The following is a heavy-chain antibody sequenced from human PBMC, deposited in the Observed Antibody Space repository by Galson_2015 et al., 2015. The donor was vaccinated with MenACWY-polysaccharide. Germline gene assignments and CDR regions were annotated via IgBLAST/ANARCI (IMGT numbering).Heavy chain of an antibody. CDR2: IFHSGTT. J-gene: IGHJ4*02. D-gene: IGHD1-26*01. V-gene: IGHV4-38-2*02. CDR1: DYSIRSGYF. Sequence: PGLVKPSETLSLTCTVSDYSIRSGYFWGWIRQPPGKGLEWIASIFHSGTTYYNPSLKSRVTISVDTSKNHFSLKLSSVTAADTAVYYCARVEKYSGSFYILYWGQGTLVTVSS. CDR3: ARVEKYSGSFYILY.